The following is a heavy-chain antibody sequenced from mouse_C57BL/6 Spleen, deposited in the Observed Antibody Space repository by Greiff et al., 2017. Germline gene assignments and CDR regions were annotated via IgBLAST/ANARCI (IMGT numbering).Heavy chain of an antibody. CDR1: GYAFSSYW. Sequence: VKLMESGAELVKPGASVKISCKASGYAFSSYWMNWVKQRPGKGLEWIGQIYPGDGDTNYNGKFKGKATLTADKSSSTAYMQLSSLTSEDSAVYFCARRTMITRYFDVWGTGTTVTVSS. J-gene: IGHJ1*03. V-gene: IGHV1-80*01. CDR2: IYPGDGDT. D-gene: IGHD2-4*01. CDR3: ARRTMITRYFDV.